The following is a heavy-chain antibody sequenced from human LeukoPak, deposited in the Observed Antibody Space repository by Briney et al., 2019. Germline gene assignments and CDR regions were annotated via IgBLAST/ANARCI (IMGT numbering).Heavy chain of an antibody. CDR3: ARARGDFWSGYYYYFDY. CDR2: IYYSGST. CDR1: GGSIGSYY. Sequence: SETLSLTCTVSGGSIGSYYWSWIRQPPGKGLEWIGYIYYSGSTNYNPSLKSRVTISVDTSKNQFSLKLSSVTAADTAVYYCARARGDFWSGYYYYFDYWGQGTLVTVSS. V-gene: IGHV4-59*01. J-gene: IGHJ4*02. D-gene: IGHD3-3*01.